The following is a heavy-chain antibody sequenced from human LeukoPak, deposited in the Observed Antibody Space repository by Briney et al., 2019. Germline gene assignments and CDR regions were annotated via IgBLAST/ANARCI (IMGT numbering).Heavy chain of an antibody. CDR1: GYTFTSYY. J-gene: IGHJ5*02. CDR2: INPSGGST. CDR3: ARMPPDSYYYGSGSYYNWFDP. Sequence: ASVKVSCKASGYTFTSYYMHWVRQAPGQGLEWMGIINPSGGSTSYAQKFQGRVTITRDTSASTAYMELSSLRSEDTAVYYCARMPPDSYYYGSGSYYNWFDPWGQGTLVTVSS. V-gene: IGHV1-46*01. D-gene: IGHD3-10*01.